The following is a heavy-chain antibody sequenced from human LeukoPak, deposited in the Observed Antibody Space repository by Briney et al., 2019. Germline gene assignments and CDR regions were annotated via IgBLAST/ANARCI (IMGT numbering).Heavy chain of an antibody. D-gene: IGHD1-26*01. J-gene: IGHJ4*02. Sequence: SVKGRFTISRDNAKNSLYLQMNSLRAEDTAVYYCARVSGSYFPFSLFDYWGQGTLVTVSS. CDR3: ARVSGSYFPFSLFDY. V-gene: IGHV3-11*01.